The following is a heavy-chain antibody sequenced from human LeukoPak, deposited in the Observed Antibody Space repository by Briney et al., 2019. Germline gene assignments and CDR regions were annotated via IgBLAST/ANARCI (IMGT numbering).Heavy chain of an antibody. V-gene: IGHV3-23*01. Sequence: GGSLGLSCAASGFTFSSYAMSWVRQAPGKGLEWVSAISGSGGSTYYADSVKGRFTISRDNSKNTLYLQMNSLRAEDTAVYYCAKDRARIAAAGRNYYYYYMDVWGKGTTVTISS. CDR2: ISGSGGST. CDR1: GFTFSSYA. CDR3: AKDRARIAAAGRNYYYYYMDV. D-gene: IGHD6-13*01. J-gene: IGHJ6*03.